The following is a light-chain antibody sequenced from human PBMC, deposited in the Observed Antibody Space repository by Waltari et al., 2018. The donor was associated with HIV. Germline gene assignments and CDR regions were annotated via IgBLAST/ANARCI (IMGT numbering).Light chain of an antibody. J-gene: IGLJ2*01. Sequence: QSALTQPPSVSGSPGQSVTISCTGTSSDVGNYNRVSWYQQPPGSAPKLMIYEVSNRPAGVPRRFSGSKSGNTASLTISGLQAEDEADYYCSSYTSSNTFVLFGGGTKLTVL. V-gene: IGLV2-18*02. CDR3: SSYTSSNTFVL. CDR2: EVS. CDR1: SSDVGNYNR.